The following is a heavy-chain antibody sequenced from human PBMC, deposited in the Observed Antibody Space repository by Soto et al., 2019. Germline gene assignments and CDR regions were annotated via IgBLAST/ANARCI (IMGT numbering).Heavy chain of an antibody. CDR3: ARSYRRYCSGGSCYSYYYYYMDV. D-gene: IGHD2-15*01. Sequence: SETLSLTCTVSGGSISSYYWSWIRQPPGKGLEWIGYIYYSGSTNYNPSLKSRVTISVDTSKNQFSLKLGSVTAADTAVYYCARSYRRYCSGGSCYSYYYYYMDVWGKGTTVTVSS. V-gene: IGHV4-59*01. J-gene: IGHJ6*03. CDR2: IYYSGST. CDR1: GGSISSYY.